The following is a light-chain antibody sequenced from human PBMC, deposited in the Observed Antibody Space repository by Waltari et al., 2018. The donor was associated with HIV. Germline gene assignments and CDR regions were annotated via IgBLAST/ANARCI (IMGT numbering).Light chain of an antibody. Sequence: IQMTQSPSSLSASVRDSVTITCQATQDIGYYLNWYQQKPGEAPRLLMYDASRLRPGVPSRFSGGGSGTDFTLTISSLQPEDIATYYCQQYHSQFTFGPGTKVHIK. V-gene: IGKV1-33*01. CDR3: QQYHSQFT. CDR2: DAS. CDR1: QDIGYY. J-gene: IGKJ3*01.